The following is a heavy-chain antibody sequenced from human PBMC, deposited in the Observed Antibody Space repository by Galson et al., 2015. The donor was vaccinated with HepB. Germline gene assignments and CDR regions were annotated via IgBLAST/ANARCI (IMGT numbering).Heavy chain of an antibody. D-gene: IGHD5-12*01. CDR3: ARDRGGGYDYLDY. CDR1: GFTFSSYG. CDR2: IWYDGSNK. J-gene: IGHJ4*02. Sequence: SLRLSCAASGFTFSSYGMHWVRQAPGKGLEWVAVIWYDGSNKYYADSVKGRFTISRDNSKNTLYLQMNSLRAEDTAVYYCARDRGGGYDYLDYWGQGTLVTVSS. V-gene: IGHV3-33*08.